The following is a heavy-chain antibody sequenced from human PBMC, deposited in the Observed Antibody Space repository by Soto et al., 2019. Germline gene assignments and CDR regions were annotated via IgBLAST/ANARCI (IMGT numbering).Heavy chain of an antibody. Sequence: GASVKVSCKASGGTFSSYAISWVRQAPGQGLEWMGGIIPIYGTANYAQKFQGRVTITADRLTSTDYMELSSLRSEDTAVYYCVRGGYSSSWRFGYWGLGTLVTVSS. J-gene: IGHJ4*02. D-gene: IGHD6-13*01. CDR2: IIPIYGTA. V-gene: IGHV1-69*06. CDR1: GGTFSSYA. CDR3: VRGGYSSSWRFGY.